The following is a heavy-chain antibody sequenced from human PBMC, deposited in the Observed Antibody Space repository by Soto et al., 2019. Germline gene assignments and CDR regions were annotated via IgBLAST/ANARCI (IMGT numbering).Heavy chain of an antibody. CDR3: TRASPRSPRGYDY. Sequence: GGSLRVSCEASGFNVSDYSVNWVRQSPTKGLEWVSSISSSSSSIYFADSLKGRFTISRDNAKNTLYLQMNSLRAEDTAVYHCTRASPRSPRGYDYWGQGTLVTVSS. D-gene: IGHD3-22*01. CDR1: GFNVSDYS. J-gene: IGHJ4*02. CDR2: ISSSSSSI. V-gene: IGHV3-21*06.